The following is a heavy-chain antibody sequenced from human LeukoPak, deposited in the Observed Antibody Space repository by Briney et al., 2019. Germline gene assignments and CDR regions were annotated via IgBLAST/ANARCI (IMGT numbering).Heavy chain of an antibody. Sequence: GRSLRLSCAASGFTFSSYGMHWVRQAPGKGQEWVAVISNDGNNKYYADSVKGRFTLSRDNSKNTLYLEMNSLRAEDMAVYYCAKRYSSSWNIDYWGQGTLVTVSS. CDR3: AKRYSSSWNIDY. V-gene: IGHV3-30*18. D-gene: IGHD6-13*01. CDR1: GFTFSSYG. J-gene: IGHJ4*02. CDR2: ISNDGNNK.